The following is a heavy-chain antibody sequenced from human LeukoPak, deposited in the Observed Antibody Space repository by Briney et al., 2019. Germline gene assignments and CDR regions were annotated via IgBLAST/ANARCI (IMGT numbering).Heavy chain of an antibody. Sequence: GGSLRLSCAASGFTFSSYWMHCVRQAPGKGLGWVSRINRDGSSTSYADSVKGRFTISRDDAKNTLYLQMNSLRAAHTAVYYCARVLLWFGESDFDYWGQGTLVTVSS. CDR1: GFTFSSYW. CDR3: ARVLLWFGESDFDY. V-gene: IGHV3-74*01. CDR2: INRDGSST. J-gene: IGHJ4*02. D-gene: IGHD3-10*01.